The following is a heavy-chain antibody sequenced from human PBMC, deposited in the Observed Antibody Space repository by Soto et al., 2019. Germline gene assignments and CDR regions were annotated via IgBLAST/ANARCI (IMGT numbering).Heavy chain of an antibody. Sequence: GGSLRLSCAASGFIFKMYWMHWVRQSPGKGLVWISRIYNDGTYSDYADSVRGRFTISRDNVNDTLYLQMNNLRAEESGLYYCTRGPRPISTGTGAYWVKGTQITVSS. CDR2: IYNDGTYS. CDR1: GFIFKMYW. V-gene: IGHV3-74*01. J-gene: IGHJ4*02. CDR3: TRGPRPISTGTGAY. D-gene: IGHD3-10*01.